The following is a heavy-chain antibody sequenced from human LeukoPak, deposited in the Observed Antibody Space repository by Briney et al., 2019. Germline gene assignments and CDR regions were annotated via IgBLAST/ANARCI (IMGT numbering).Heavy chain of an antibody. D-gene: IGHD2-2*01. CDR2: ISSSSSYI. V-gene: IGHV3-21*01. J-gene: IGHJ6*02. Sequence: PGGSLRLSCAASGFTFSSYSMNWVRQAPGKGLEWVSSISSSSSYIYYADSVKGRFTISRDNAKNSLYLQMNSLRAEDTAVYYCARVVVSAVRSSTSYYYYGMDVWGQGTTVTVPS. CDR3: ARVVVSAVRSSTSYYYYGMDV. CDR1: GFTFSSYS.